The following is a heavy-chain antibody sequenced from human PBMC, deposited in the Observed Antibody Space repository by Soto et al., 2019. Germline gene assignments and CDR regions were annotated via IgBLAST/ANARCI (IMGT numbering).Heavy chain of an antibody. CDR1: GGTFSSYT. Sequence: QVQLVQSGAEVKKPGSSVKVSCKASGGTFSSYTISWVRQAPGQGLEWMGRIIPILGIANYAQKFQGRVTITANKSTSTAYMELSSLRSEDTAVYYCARAPRYCSSTSCQGGYYYYGMDVWGHGTTVTVSS. D-gene: IGHD2-2*01. CDR3: ARAPRYCSSTSCQGGYYYYGMDV. J-gene: IGHJ6*02. V-gene: IGHV1-69*02. CDR2: IIPILGIA.